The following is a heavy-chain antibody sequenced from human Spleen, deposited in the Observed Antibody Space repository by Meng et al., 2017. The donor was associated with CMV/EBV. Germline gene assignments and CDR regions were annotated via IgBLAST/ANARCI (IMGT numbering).Heavy chain of an antibody. J-gene: IGHJ5*02. V-gene: IGHV4-34*01. CDR2: INHSGST. Sequence: VYGGSFSTYYWSWIRQPPGKGLEWIGEINHSGSTNYNPSFKSRVTISLDTSKNQFSLRLNSVTAADTAVYYCARGFNGSAYNWIDPWGRGTLVTVSS. D-gene: IGHD3-10*01. CDR1: GGSFSTYY. CDR3: ARGFNGSAYNWIDP.